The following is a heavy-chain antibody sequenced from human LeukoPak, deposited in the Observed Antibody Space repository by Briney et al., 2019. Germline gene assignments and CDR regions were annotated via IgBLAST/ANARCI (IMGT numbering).Heavy chain of an antibody. CDR2: INHSGST. CDR3: ARTYPLLRGVFDY. J-gene: IGHJ4*02. Sequence: PSETLSLTCAVYGGSFSGYYWSWIRQPPGKGLEWIGEINHSGSTNYNPSLKSRVTISVDTSKNQFSLKLSSVTAADTAVYYCARTYPLLRGVFDYWGQGTLVTVSS. D-gene: IGHD3-10*01. V-gene: IGHV4-34*01. CDR1: GGSFSGYY.